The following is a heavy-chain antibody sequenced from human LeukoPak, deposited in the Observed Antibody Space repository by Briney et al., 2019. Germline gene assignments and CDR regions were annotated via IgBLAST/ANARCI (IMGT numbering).Heavy chain of an antibody. D-gene: IGHD3-22*01. CDR2: IIPILGIA. V-gene: IGHV1-69*04. J-gene: IGHJ6*02. CDR1: GGTFSSYA. Sequence: SVKVSCKASGGTFSSYAISWVRQAPGQGLEWMGRIIPILGIANYAQKFQGRVAITADKSTSTAYMELSSLRSEDTAVYYCAREVTTDYYYYGMDVWGQGTTVTVSS. CDR3: AREVTTDYYYYGMDV.